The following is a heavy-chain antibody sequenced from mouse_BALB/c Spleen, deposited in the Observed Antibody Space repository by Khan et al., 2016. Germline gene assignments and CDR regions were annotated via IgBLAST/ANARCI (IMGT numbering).Heavy chain of an antibody. CDR3: AGEGDSYATFAY. J-gene: IGHJ3*01. CDR2: IYPGDGST. Sequence: QVQLQQSGPELVRPWSSVKISCTASGYAFSSYWMNWVKQRPGQGLEWIGQIYPGDGSTNYNAKLKGKATLTADTSSSQAYLQLSCLTSEESAVYSGAGEGDSYATFAYWGQGTLVTVSA. D-gene: IGHD2-12*01. CDR1: GYAFSSYW. V-gene: IGHV1-80*01.